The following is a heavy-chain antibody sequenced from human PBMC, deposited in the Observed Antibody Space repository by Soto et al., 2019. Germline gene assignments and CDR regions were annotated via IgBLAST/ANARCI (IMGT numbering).Heavy chain of an antibody. CDR3: AKDREGGYDAFDI. CDR1: GFTFDDYG. J-gene: IGHJ3*02. V-gene: IGHV3-20*04. D-gene: IGHD5-12*01. Sequence: GGSLSLSCAASGFTFDDYGMSWVRQAPGKGLEWVSGINWNGDSTGYADSVKGRFTISRDNAKNSLYLQMNSLRAEDTAVYYCAKDREGGYDAFDIWGQGTMVTVSS. CDR2: INWNGDST.